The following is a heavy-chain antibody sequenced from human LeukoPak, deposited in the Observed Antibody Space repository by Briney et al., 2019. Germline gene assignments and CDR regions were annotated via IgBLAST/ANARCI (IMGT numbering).Heavy chain of an antibody. D-gene: IGHD1-26*01. J-gene: IGHJ4*02. CDR1: GGSISSYY. V-gene: IGHV4-59*12. Sequence: SETLSLTCTVSGGSISSYYWSWIRQPPGKGLEWVGSIYYSGSTYYNPSLKSRVTISVDTSKNQFSLKLSSVTAADTAVYFCARETVGATGGLDYWGQGTLVTVSS. CDR2: IYYSGST. CDR3: ARETVGATGGLDY.